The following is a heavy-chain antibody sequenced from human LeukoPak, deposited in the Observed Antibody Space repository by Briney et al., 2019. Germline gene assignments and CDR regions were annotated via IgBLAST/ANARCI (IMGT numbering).Heavy chain of an antibody. Sequence: PSETLSLTCTVSGGSISSYYWSWIRQPPGRGLEWIGYVYYSGSTNYSSSLKSRVTISVDTSKNQFSLNLRSVTAADTAVYYCARHGGGTYLQYWGQGALVIVSA. V-gene: IGHV4-59*08. J-gene: IGHJ4*02. CDR1: GGSISSYY. CDR2: VYYSGST. CDR3: ARHGGGTYLQY. D-gene: IGHD1-26*01.